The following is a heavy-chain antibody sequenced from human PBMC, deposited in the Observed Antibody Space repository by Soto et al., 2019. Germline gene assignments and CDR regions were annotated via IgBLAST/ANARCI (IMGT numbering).Heavy chain of an antibody. D-gene: IGHD3-10*01. V-gene: IGHV4-59*12. CDR3: ARDPYGSGNHYYYGMDV. CDR2: IYYSGST. Sequence: SETLSLTCTVSGGSISSYYWSWIRQPPGKGLEWIGYIYYSGSTNYNPSLKSRVTISVDTSKNQFSLKLSSVTAADTAVYYCARDPYGSGNHYYYGMDVWGQGTTVTVSS. J-gene: IGHJ6*02. CDR1: GGSISSYY.